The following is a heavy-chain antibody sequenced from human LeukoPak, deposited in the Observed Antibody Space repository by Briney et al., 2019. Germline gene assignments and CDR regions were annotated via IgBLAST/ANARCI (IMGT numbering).Heavy chain of an antibody. Sequence: PGGSLRLSCAASGFSFSAFWMTWVRQAPGKGLEWVANIKQDGSDKYYVDSVKGRFTISRDNAKNSLYLQMNSLRAEDTALYYCASGGEDFPYDAFDIWGQGTMVTVSS. CDR3: ASGGEDFPYDAFDI. D-gene: IGHD2-21*01. V-gene: IGHV3-7*03. CDR1: GFSFSAFW. J-gene: IGHJ3*02. CDR2: IKQDGSDK.